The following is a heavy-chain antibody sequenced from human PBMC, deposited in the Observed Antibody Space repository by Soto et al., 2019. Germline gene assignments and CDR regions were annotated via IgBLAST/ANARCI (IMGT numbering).Heavy chain of an antibody. CDR2: ISAYNGNT. CDR1: GYTFTRYG. V-gene: IGHV1-18*01. D-gene: IGHD1-1*01. CDR3: ARVGNCNHVFDD. Sequence: ASVKVSCRASGYTFTRYGSSGVRQAPARGLEWMGWISAYNGNTNYAQKPQGRVTMTTDTSTRTAYMELRSLRSDDTAVYYCARVGNCNHVFDDLGQGTLVTVSS. J-gene: IGHJ5*02.